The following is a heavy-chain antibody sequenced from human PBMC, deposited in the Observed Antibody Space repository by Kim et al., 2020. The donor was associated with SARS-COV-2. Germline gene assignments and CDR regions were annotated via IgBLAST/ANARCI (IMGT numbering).Heavy chain of an antibody. V-gene: IGHV4-4*07. CDR1: GGSISSYY. J-gene: IGHJ6*02. D-gene: IGHD3-3*01. Sequence: SETLSLTCTVSGGSISSYYWSWIRQPAGKGLEWIGRIYTSGSTNYNPSLKSRVTMSVDTSKNQFSLKLSSVTAADTAVYYCARDDWSGYYDFWSGPNDYYYGMDVWGQGTTVTVSS. CDR2: IYTSGST. CDR3: ARDDWSGYYDFWSGPNDYYYGMDV.